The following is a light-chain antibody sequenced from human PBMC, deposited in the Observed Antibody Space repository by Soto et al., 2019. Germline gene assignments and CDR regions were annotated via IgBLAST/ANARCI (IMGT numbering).Light chain of an antibody. CDR1: QSISSW. CDR3: QQYNSYPMYT. V-gene: IGKV1-5*01. J-gene: IGKJ2*01. Sequence: DIQMTQSPSTLSASVGDRVTITCRASQSISSWLAWYQQKPGKAPKLLIYDASSLESGVPSRFSGSGSGTEFTLTISSLQPDDFATYYCQQYNSYPMYTFGQGIKLEIK. CDR2: DAS.